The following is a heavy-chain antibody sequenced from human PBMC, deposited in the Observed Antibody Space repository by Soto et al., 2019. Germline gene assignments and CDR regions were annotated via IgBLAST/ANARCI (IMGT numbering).Heavy chain of an antibody. CDR2: INPAGSAK. D-gene: IGHD3-10*01. CDR1: GFMFRSYW. Sequence: PGGSLRLSCVGSGFMFRSYWMAWVRQAPGKGLEWVANINPAGSAKNYVDSVKGRFTISRDNAENSLYLQMNSLRAEDTAVYYCARDPVRGDDYNFDYWGQGTLVTVSS. J-gene: IGHJ4*02. V-gene: IGHV3-7*01. CDR3: ARDPVRGDDYNFDY.